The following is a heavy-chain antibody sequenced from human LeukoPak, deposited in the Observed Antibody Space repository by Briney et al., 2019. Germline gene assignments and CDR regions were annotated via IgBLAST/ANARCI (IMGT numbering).Heavy chain of an antibody. Sequence: PGGSLRLSCAVSGFTFTYYAMHWVRQAPGKGLEWVAVISHDGSNQQYADSVKGRFTFSRDNSKNTLYLQMNTLRAEDTAVYYCAKGSTEHYYDSSGYYSYFDYWGQGTLVTVSS. CDR1: GFTFTYYA. J-gene: IGHJ4*02. V-gene: IGHV3-30-3*01. D-gene: IGHD3-22*01. CDR2: ISHDGSNQ. CDR3: AKGSTEHYYDSSGYYSYFDY.